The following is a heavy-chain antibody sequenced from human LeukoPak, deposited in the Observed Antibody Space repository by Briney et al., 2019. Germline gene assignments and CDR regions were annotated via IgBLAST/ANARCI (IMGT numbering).Heavy chain of an antibody. V-gene: IGHV3-30-3*01. CDR2: ISYDGSNK. CDR1: GFTVSTTY. D-gene: IGHD3-22*01. Sequence: GGSLRLSCAASGFTVSTTYMSWVRQAPGKGLEWVAVISYDGSNKYYADSVKGRFTISRDNSKNTLYLQMNSLRAEDTAVYYCARSDSSGYRLDYWGQGTLVTVSS. CDR3: ARSDSSGYRLDY. J-gene: IGHJ4*02.